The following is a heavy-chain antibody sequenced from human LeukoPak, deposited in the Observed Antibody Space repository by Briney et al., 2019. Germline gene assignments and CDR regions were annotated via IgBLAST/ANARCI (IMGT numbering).Heavy chain of an antibody. CDR2: IYYSGST. J-gene: IGHJ5*02. CDR1: GGSISSSSYY. D-gene: IGHD3-10*01. Sequence: SETLSLTCTVSGGSISSSSYYWGWIRQPPGKGLEWIGSIYYSGSTYYNPSLKSRVTISVDTSKNQFSLKLSSVTAADTAVYYCARRGYGSGTWLDPWGQGTLVTVSS. CDR3: ARRGYGSGTWLDP. V-gene: IGHV4-39*01.